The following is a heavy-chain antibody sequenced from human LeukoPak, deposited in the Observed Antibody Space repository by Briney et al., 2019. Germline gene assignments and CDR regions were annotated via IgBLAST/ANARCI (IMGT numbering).Heavy chain of an antibody. CDR3: ARDGGGYDFGDPGNWFDP. CDR2: ISYDGSNK. V-gene: IGHV3-30*03. D-gene: IGHD5-12*01. J-gene: IGHJ5*02. Sequence: GGSLRLSCAASGFTFSSYGMHWVRQAPGKGLEWVAVISYDGSNKYYIDSVKGRFTISRDNSKNTLYLQMNSLRAEDTAVYYCARDGGGYDFGDPGNWFDPWGQGTLVTVSS. CDR1: GFTFSSYG.